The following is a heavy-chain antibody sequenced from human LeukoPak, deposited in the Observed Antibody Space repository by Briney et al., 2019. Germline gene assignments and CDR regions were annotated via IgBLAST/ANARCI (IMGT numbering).Heavy chain of an antibody. D-gene: IGHD1-26*01. J-gene: IGHJ4*02. CDR3: ARVVVGAAPGVDY. V-gene: IGHV1-18*01. CDR1: GGTFSSYA. CDR2: ISAYNGNT. Sequence: ASVKVSCKASGGTFSSYAISWVRQAPGQGLEWMGWISAYNGNTNYAQKLQGRVTMTTDTSTSTAYMELRSLRSDDTAVYYRARVVVGAAPGVDYWGQGTLVTVSS.